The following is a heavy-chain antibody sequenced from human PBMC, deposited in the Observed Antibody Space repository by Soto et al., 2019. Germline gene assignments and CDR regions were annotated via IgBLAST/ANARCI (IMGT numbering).Heavy chain of an antibody. Sequence: ASVKVSCKASGGTFSSYAISWVRQAPGQGLEWMGWISAHNGTTNYAQKLQGRVTMTADTSTSTAYMELRSLRSDDTAVYYCARRPVCCSDFDYWGQGTLVTVSS. D-gene: IGHD2-15*01. CDR1: GGTFSSYA. CDR2: ISAHNGTT. CDR3: ARRPVCCSDFDY. J-gene: IGHJ4*02. V-gene: IGHV1-18*01.